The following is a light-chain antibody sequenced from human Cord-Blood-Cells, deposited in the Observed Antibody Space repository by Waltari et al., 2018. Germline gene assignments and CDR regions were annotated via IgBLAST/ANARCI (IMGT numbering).Light chain of an antibody. V-gene: IGLV2-11*01. J-gene: IGLJ3*02. CDR3: CSYAGSYRV. CDR1: RSDVGGYKY. Sequence: QSALTQPRSVSGSPGPSVTISCTGTRSDVGGYKYLSWDQQHPGKAPKLSIYGVSKRPSGVPDRFSGSKSGDTASLTISGLQAEDEADYYCCSYAGSYRVFGGGTKLTVL. CDR2: GVS.